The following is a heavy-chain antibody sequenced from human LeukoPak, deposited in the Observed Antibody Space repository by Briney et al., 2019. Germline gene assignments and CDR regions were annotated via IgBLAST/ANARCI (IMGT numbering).Heavy chain of an antibody. CDR1: GFTFDDYG. V-gene: IGHV3-20*04. J-gene: IGHJ3*02. D-gene: IGHD3-22*01. CDR2: INWNGGST. CDR3: ARELSSSGYYGAGAFDI. Sequence: GGSLRLSCAASGFTFDDYGMSWVRQAPGKGLEWVSGINWNGGSTGYADSVKGRFTISRDNAKNSLYLQMNSLRAEDTALYYCARELSSSGYYGAGAFDIWGQGTMVTVSS.